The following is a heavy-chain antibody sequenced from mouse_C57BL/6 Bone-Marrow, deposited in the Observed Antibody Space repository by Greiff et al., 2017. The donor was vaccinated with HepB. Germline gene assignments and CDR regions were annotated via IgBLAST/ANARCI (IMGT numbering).Heavy chain of an antibody. J-gene: IGHJ1*03. CDR2: ISSGGSYT. CDR1: GFTFSSYG. CDR3: ARQDYYGSRRDWYFDV. V-gene: IGHV5-6*01. D-gene: IGHD1-1*01. Sequence: EVQLVESGGDLVKPGGSLKLSCAASGFTFSSYGMSWVRQTPDKRLEWVATISSGGSYTYYPDSVKGRFTISRDNAKNTLYLQMSSLKSEDTAMDYCARQDYYGSRRDWYFDVWGTGTTVTVAS.